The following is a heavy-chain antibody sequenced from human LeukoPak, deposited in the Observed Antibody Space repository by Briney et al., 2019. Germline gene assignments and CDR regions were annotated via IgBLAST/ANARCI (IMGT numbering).Heavy chain of an antibody. CDR2: IIPILGIA. V-gene: IGHV1-69*04. Sequence: SVKVSCKASGGTFSSYAIGWVRQAPGQGLEWMGRIIPILGIANYAQKFQGRVTITAVKSTSTAYMELSSLRSEDTAVYYCARAQFKGYDFWSGYYAFDYWGQGTLVTVSS. CDR1: GGTFSSYA. D-gene: IGHD3-3*01. J-gene: IGHJ4*02. CDR3: ARAQFKGYDFWSGYYAFDY.